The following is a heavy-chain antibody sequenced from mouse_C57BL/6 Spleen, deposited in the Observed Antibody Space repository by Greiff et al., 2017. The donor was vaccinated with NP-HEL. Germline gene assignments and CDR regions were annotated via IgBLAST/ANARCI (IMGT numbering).Heavy chain of an antibody. J-gene: IGHJ1*03. D-gene: IGHD2-5*01. V-gene: IGHV8-12*01. Sequence: QVTLKESGPGILQSSQTLSLTCSFSGFSLSTSGMGVSWIRQPSGKGLEWLAHIYWDDDKRYNPSLKSRLTISKDTSRNQVFLKITSVDTADTATYYCARRGYYSNRYWYFDVWGTGTTVTVSS. CDR3: ARRGYYSNRYWYFDV. CDR2: IYWDDDK. CDR1: GFSLSTSGMG.